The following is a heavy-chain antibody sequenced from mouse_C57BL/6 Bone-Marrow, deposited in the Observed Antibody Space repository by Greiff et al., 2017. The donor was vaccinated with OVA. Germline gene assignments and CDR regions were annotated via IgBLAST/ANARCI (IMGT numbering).Heavy chain of an antibody. CDR2: ISSGGSYT. V-gene: IGHV5-6*02. D-gene: IGHD1-1*01. J-gene: IGHJ4*01. Sequence: EVMLVESGGDLVKPGGSLTLSCAASGFTFSSYGMSWVRQTPDKRLEWVATISSGGSYTYYPDSVKGRFTISRDNAKNTLYLQMSSLKSEDTAMXYCARVITTVVATYYAMDYWGQGTSVTVSS. CDR3: ARVITTVVATYYAMDY. CDR1: GFTFSSYG.